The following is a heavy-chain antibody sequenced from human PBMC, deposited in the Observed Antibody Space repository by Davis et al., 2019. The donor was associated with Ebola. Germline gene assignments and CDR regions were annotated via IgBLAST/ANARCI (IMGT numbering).Heavy chain of an antibody. CDR3: ARVVRYFDWYRFDY. J-gene: IGHJ4*02. Sequence: PSETLSLTCTVSGGSISSYYWSWIRQPPGKGLEWIGYIYYSGSTNYNPSLKSRVTISVDTSKNQFSLKLSSVTAADTAVYYCARVVRYFDWYRFDYWGQGTLVTVSS. CDR1: GGSISSYY. CDR2: IYYSGST. V-gene: IGHV4-59*01. D-gene: IGHD3-9*01.